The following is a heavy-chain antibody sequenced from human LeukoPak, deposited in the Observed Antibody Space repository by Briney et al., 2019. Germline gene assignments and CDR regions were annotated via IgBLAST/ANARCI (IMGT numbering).Heavy chain of an antibody. CDR2: MNPNSGNT. V-gene: IGHV1-8*03. D-gene: IGHD4-17*01. J-gene: IGHJ5*02. CDR3: ARAPVTRHWFDH. Sequence: ASVKVSCKASGYAFTRHYMHWVRQATGQGLEWMGWMNPNSGNTGYAQKFQGRVTITRNTSISTAYMELSSLRSADTAVYYCARAPVTRHWFDHWGRGTLVTVSS. CDR1: GYAFTRHY.